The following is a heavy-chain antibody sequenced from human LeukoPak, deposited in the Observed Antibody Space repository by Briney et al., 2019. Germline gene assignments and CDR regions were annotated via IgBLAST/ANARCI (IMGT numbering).Heavy chain of an antibody. CDR1: GGSISSYY. CDR3: ARGLYYDILTGSARWFNP. V-gene: IGHV4-59*01. CDR2: IYYSGST. D-gene: IGHD3-9*01. J-gene: IGHJ5*02. Sequence: SETLSLTCTVSGGSISSYYWSWIRQPPGKGLEWIGYIYYSGSTNYNPSLKSRVTISVDTSKDRFSLKLSSVTAADTAVYYCARGLYYDILTGSARWFNPWGQGTLVTVSS.